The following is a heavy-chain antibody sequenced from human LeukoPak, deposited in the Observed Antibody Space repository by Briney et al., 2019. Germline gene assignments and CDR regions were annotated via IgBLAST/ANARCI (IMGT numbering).Heavy chain of an antibody. D-gene: IGHD6-25*01. CDR3: ARAGSIATAPYYFDY. CDR2: INTNTGNP. V-gene: IGHV7-4-1*02. J-gene: IGHJ4*02. CDR1: GYTFTNYP. Sequence: ASVKVSCKASGYTFTNYPVNWVRQAPGQGLEWMGWINTNTGNPTYAQGFTGRFVFSLDTSVSTAYLQISSLKAEDTAVYYCARAGSIATAPYYFDYWGQGTLVTVSS.